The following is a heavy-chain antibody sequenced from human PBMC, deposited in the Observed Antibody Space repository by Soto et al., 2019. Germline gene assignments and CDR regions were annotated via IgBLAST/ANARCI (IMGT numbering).Heavy chain of an antibody. CDR2: IIPIFGTA. CDR1: GGTFSSYA. D-gene: IGHD3-22*01. CDR3: ARAAQYYYDSSGDTV. Sequence: SVKVSCKASGGTFSSYAISWVRQAPGQGLEWMGGIIPIFGTANYAQKFQGRVTITADESTSTAYMELSSLRSEDTAVYYCARAAQYYYDSSGDTVWGQGTLVTVSS. J-gene: IGHJ4*02. V-gene: IGHV1-69*13.